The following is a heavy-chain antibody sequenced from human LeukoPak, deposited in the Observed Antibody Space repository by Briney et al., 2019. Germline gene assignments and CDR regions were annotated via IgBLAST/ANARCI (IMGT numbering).Heavy chain of an antibody. CDR2: NSGSGGST. V-gene: IGHV3-23*01. D-gene: IGHD3-10*01. J-gene: IGHJ4*02. CDR1: GFTFSSYA. Sequence: GGSLRLPCAASGFTFSSYAMSWVRQAPGKGLEWVSANSGSGGSTYYAYSVKGRFTISRDNSKNTLYLQMNSLRAEDTAVYYCAKDQASFPDYSSGNHFDYWGQGTLVTVSS. CDR3: AKDQASFPDYSSGNHFDY.